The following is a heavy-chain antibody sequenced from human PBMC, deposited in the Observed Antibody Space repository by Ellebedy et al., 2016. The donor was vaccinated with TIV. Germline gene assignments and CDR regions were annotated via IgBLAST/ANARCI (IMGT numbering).Heavy chain of an antibody. J-gene: IGHJ4*02. CDR2: ISGSGGST. V-gene: IGHV3-23*01. CDR3: AKDRAYSYGRHLDY. CDR1: GFTFSSYA. Sequence: GESLKISCAASGFTFSSYAMSWVRQAPGKGLEWVSAISGSGGSTYYADSVKGRFTISRDNSKNTLYLQMNSLRAEDTAVYYGAKDRAYSYGRHLDYWGQGTLVTVSS. D-gene: IGHD5-18*01.